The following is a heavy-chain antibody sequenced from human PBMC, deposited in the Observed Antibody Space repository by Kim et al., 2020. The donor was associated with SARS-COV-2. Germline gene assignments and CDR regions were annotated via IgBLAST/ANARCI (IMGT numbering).Heavy chain of an antibody. Sequence: SETLSLTCAVYGGSFSGYYWSWIRQPPGKGLEWIGEINHSGSTNYNPSLKSRVTISVDTSKNQFSLKLSSVTAADTAVYYCARGVGSSWTTMTFDYWGQG. J-gene: IGHJ4*02. V-gene: IGHV4-34*01. D-gene: IGHD6-13*01. CDR2: INHSGST. CDR1: GGSFSGYY. CDR3: ARGVGSSWTTMTFDY.